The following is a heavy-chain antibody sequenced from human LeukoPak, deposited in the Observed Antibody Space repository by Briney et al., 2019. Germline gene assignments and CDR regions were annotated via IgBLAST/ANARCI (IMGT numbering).Heavy chain of an antibody. Sequence: GGSLRLSCAASGFTFSSYGMHWVRQAPGKGLEWVAVISYDGSNKYYADSVKGRFTISRDNSKNTLYLQMNSLRAEDTAVYYCANGYSDSSGYYPTPYYFDYWGQGTLVTVSS. CDR3: ANGYSDSSGYYPTPYYFDY. CDR1: GFTFSSYG. J-gene: IGHJ4*02. V-gene: IGHV3-30*18. CDR2: ISYDGSNK. D-gene: IGHD3-22*01.